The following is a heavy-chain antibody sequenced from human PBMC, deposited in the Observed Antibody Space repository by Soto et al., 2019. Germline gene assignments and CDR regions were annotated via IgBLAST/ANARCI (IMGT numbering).Heavy chain of an antibody. J-gene: IGHJ5*02. CDR1: GGTFSSYA. CDR2: IIPIFGTA. CDR3: ARDSSYCGGDGYSSGGWFDP. V-gene: IGHV1-69*13. D-gene: IGHD2-21*02. Sequence: SVKVSCKASGGTFSSYAISWVRQAPGEGLEWMGGIIPIFGTANYAQKFQGRVTITADESTSTAYMELSSLRSEDTAVYYCARDSSYCGGDGYSSGGWFDPWGQGTLVTVSS.